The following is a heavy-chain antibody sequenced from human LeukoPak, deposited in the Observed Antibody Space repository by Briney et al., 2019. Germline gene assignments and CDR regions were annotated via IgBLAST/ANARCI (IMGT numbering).Heavy chain of an antibody. D-gene: IGHD3-10*01. CDR1: GFTFSSYA. J-gene: IGHJ4*02. CDR2: ISGSGGST. CDR3: ARSSSGSYYQRDYFDY. V-gene: IGHV3-23*01. Sequence: PGGSLRLSCAASGFTFSSYAMSWVRQAPGKGLEWVSAISGSGGSTYYADSVKGRFTISRDNSKNTLYLQMNSLRAGDTAVYYCARSSSGSYYQRDYFDYWGQGTLVTVSS.